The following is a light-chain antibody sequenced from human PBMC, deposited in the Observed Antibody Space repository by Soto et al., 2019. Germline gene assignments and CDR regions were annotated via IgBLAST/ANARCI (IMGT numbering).Light chain of an antibody. CDR2: GAS. J-gene: IGKJ5*01. V-gene: IGKV3-15*01. Sequence: EIVMTQSPATLSVSPGERATLACRASQSVRDNLAWYQQQPGQAPRLLIYGASTRATGIPARFSGSGSGTEFTLNHSELQSEDVAVYFCQQYKTWPPITFGQGTRLEIK. CDR3: QQYKTWPPIT. CDR1: QSVRDN.